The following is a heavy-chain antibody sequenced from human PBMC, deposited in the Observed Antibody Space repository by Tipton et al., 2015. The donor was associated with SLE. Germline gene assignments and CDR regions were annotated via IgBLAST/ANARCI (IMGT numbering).Heavy chain of an antibody. CDR2: INHSGST. V-gene: IGHV4-34*01. D-gene: IGHD2-2*01. CDR3: ARGAANCSSTSCYRPSPNTRQGHYYYGMDV. CDR1: GGSFSGYY. J-gene: IGHJ6*02. Sequence: LRLSCAVYGGSFSGYYWSWIRQPPGKGLEWIGEINHSGSTNYNPSLKSRVTISADTSKNPFSLKLSSVTAADTAVYYCARGAANCSSTSCYRPSPNTRQGHYYYGMDVWGQGTTVTVSS.